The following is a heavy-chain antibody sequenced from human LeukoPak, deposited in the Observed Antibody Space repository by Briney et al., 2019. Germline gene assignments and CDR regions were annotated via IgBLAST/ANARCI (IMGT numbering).Heavy chain of an antibody. J-gene: IGHJ6*03. CDR2: VSYSGNT. D-gene: IGHD3-3*01. V-gene: IGHV4-59*01. CDR3: ASSVEGYYYYYMDV. CDR1: GGSISSYY. Sequence: PSETLSLTCTVSGGSISSYYWSWIRQPPGKGQEWIGYVSYSGNTNYNPSLKSRVTISVDTSKNQFSLKLSSVTAADTAVYYCASSVEGYYYYYMDVWGRGATVTISS.